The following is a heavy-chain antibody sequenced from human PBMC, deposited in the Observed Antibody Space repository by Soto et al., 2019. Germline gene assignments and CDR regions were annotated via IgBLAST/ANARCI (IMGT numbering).Heavy chain of an antibody. CDR2: ISGSGGST. CDR1: GFTFSSYA. CDR3: ARDMYSSSWYFYYYSMDV. D-gene: IGHD6-13*01. J-gene: IGHJ6*02. Sequence: EVQLLESGGGLVQPGGSLRVSCAASGFTFSSYAMSWVRQAPGKGLEWVSAISGSGGSTYYADSVKGRFTISRDNSKNTLYLQMNSRRAEDRAVYYCARDMYSSSWYFYYYSMDVWGQGTTVTVSS. V-gene: IGHV3-23*01.